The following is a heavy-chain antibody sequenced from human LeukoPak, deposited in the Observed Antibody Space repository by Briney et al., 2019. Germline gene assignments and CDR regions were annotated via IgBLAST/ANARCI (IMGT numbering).Heavy chain of an antibody. CDR3: ARAGYDSSGVDY. V-gene: IGHV4-61*02. Sequence: SETLSLTCTVSGGSISSSSYYSGWIRQPAGKGLEWIGRIYTSGSTNYNPSLKTRVNISVDTSKNQFSLKLSSVTAADTAVYYCARAGYDSSGVDYWGQGTLVTVSS. CDR2: IYTSGST. D-gene: IGHD3-22*01. CDR1: GGSISSSSYY. J-gene: IGHJ4*02.